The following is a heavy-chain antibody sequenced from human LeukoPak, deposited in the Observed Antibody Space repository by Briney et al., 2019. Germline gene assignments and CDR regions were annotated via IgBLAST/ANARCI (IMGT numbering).Heavy chain of an antibody. CDR2: INHSGST. V-gene: IGHV4-34*01. D-gene: IGHD3-3*01. J-gene: IGHJ4*02. Sequence: PSETLSLTCGVYGGSFSGYYWSWIRQPPGKGLEWIGAINHSGSTNYNPSLKSRVTISVDTSKNQFSLKLSSVTAADTAVYYCARSLGFWSGYYDYWGQGTPVTVSS. CDR3: ARSLGFWSGYYDY. CDR1: GGSFSGYY.